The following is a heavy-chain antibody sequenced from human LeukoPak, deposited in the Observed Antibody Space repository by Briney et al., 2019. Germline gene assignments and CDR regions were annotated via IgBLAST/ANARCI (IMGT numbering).Heavy chain of an antibody. CDR3: ASPYPAYYYDSSGYFGAFDI. V-gene: IGHV1-69*05. CDR2: IITIFGTA. CDR1: GGTFSSYA. D-gene: IGHD3-22*01. J-gene: IGHJ3*02. Sequence: ASVKVSCKASGGTFSSYAISWVRQAPGQGLEWMGGIITIFGTANYAQKFQGRVTITTDETTSTAYMELSSLRFEDTAVYYCASPYPAYYYDSSGYFGAFDIWGQGTMVTVSS.